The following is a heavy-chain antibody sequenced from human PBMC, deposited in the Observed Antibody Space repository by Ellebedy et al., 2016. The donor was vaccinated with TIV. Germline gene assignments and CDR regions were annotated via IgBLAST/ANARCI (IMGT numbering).Heavy chain of an antibody. J-gene: IGHJ3*02. CDR2: IYTSGST. D-gene: IGHD1-26*01. CDR1: GGSISSYY. CDR3: ARGPGAATEETFDI. V-gene: IGHV4-4*07. Sequence: MPSETLSLTCTVSGGSISSYYWSWIRQPAGKGLEWSGRIYTSGSTNYNPSLESRVTLSVDTSKSQFALKLTSVTAADTAVYYCARGPGAATEETFDIWGQGTLVTVSS.